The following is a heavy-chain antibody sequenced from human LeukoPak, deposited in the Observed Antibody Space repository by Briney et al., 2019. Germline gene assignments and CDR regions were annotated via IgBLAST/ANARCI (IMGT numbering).Heavy chain of an antibody. D-gene: IGHD3-22*01. Sequence: SETLSLTCTVSGGSISHYYWSWIRQPPGRGLEWIGYIYYSGSTNYNPSLKSRVTISVDTSKNQFSLKLSSVTAADTAVYYCARGYYDSSGYLISYNWFDPWGQGTLVTVSS. CDR1: GGSISHYY. J-gene: IGHJ5*02. V-gene: IGHV4-59*01. CDR2: IYYSGST. CDR3: ARGYYDSSGYLISYNWFDP.